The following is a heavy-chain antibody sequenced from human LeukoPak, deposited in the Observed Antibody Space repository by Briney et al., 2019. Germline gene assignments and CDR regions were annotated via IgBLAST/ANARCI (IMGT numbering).Heavy chain of an antibody. CDR2: IYYSGST. J-gene: IGHJ4*02. CDR3: ASFGGSYLPRPDDY. D-gene: IGHD1-26*01. V-gene: IGHV4-39*01. CDR1: GGSISSSSYY. Sequence: PSETLSLTCTVSGGSISSSSYYWGWIRQPPGKGLEWIGSIYYSGSTYYHPSLKSRVTISVDTSKNQFSLKLSSVTAADTAVYYCASFGGSYLPRPDDYWGQGTLVTVSS.